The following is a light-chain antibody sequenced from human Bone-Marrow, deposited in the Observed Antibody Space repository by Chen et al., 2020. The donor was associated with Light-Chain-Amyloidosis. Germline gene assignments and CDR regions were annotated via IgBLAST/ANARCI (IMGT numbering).Light chain of an antibody. CDR2: DDS. CDR1: NIGSTS. Sequence: SYVLTQPSSVSVAPGQTSTLACGGNNIGSTSVYWYQQTPGQAPLLGVYDDSDRPSGIPERLSGSNSGNTATLTISGVEAGDEADYYCQVWDRSSDRPVFGGGTKLTVL. CDR3: QVWDRSSDRPV. V-gene: IGLV3-21*02. J-gene: IGLJ3*02.